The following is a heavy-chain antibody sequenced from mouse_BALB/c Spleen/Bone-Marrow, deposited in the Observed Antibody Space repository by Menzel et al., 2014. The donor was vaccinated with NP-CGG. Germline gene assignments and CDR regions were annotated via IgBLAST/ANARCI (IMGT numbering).Heavy chain of an antibody. CDR2: IYPSDSYT. CDR1: GYTFTSYW. Sequence: QVQLQQPGAELVRPGASVKLSCKASGYTFTSYWINWVKQRPGQGLEWIGNIYPSDSYTNYNQKFKDKATLTVDKSSSTAYMQLGSPTSEDSAVYYCTRLRVYYFDYWGQGTTLTVSS. CDR3: TRLRVYYFDY. V-gene: IGHV1-69*02. J-gene: IGHJ2*01.